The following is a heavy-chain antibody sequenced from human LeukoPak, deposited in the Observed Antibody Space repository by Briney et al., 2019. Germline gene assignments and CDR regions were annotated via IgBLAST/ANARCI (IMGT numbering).Heavy chain of an antibody. CDR1: GYTFTSYD. J-gene: IGHJ4*02. D-gene: IGHD7-27*01. V-gene: IGHV1-8*01. CDR2: ISPNSGDT. Sequence: GAPVKVSCKASGYTFTSYDFNWVRQATGQRPEWMGWISPNSGDTGYAQKFQDRVTMTRNTSISTAYMELSSLRSDDTAVYYCARGPPNWGYDYWGPGTLVTVSS. CDR3: ARGPPNWGYDY.